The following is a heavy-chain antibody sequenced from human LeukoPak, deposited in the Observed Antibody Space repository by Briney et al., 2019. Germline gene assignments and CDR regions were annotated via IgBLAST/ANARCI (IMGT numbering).Heavy chain of an antibody. Sequence: SVKVSCKASGGTFSSYAISWVRQAPGQGLEWMGGIIPIFGTANYAQKFQGRVTITADESTSTAYMELSSLRSDDTAVYYCARAYCSGGSCYTNWFDPWGQGTLVTVSS. D-gene: IGHD2-15*01. J-gene: IGHJ5*02. CDR2: IIPIFGTA. CDR1: GGTFSSYA. V-gene: IGHV1-69*13. CDR3: ARAYCSGGSCYTNWFDP.